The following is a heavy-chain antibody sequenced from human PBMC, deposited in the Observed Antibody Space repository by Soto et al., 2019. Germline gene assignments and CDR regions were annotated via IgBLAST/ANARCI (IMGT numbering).Heavy chain of an antibody. Sequence: PGGSLRLSCAASGFTFSSYSMNWVRQAPGKWLEWVSSISSSSSYIYYADSVKGRFTISRDNAKNSLYLQMNSLRAEDTAVYYCARDTAYYDFWSGSSGDYWGQGXLVTVYS. CDR1: GFTFSSYS. CDR3: ARDTAYYDFWSGSSGDY. D-gene: IGHD3-3*01. J-gene: IGHJ4*02. CDR2: ISSSSSYI. V-gene: IGHV3-21*01.